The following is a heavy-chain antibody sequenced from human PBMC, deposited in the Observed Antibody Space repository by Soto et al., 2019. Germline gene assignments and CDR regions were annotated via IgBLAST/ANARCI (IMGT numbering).Heavy chain of an antibody. Sequence: EVQLLESGGGLVQPGGSLRLSCAASGFTFSSYAMSWVRQAPGKGLEWVSAISGSGGSTYYADSVKGRFTISRDNSKNTLYLQRNSRRAEDTAVYYCAKGGTTMIVVVITTYFDYWGQGTLVTVSS. D-gene: IGHD3-22*01. V-gene: IGHV3-23*01. CDR2: ISGSGGST. J-gene: IGHJ4*02. CDR3: AKGGTTMIVVVITTYFDY. CDR1: GFTFSSYA.